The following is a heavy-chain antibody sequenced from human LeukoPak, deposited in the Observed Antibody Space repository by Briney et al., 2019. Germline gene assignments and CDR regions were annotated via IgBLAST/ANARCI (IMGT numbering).Heavy chain of an antibody. J-gene: IGHJ4*02. CDR3: ASRTGYYTYYFDY. D-gene: IGHD3-22*01. CDR2: IYSGGST. CDR1: GFTVSSNY. Sequence: PGGSLRLSCAASGFTVSSNYMSWVRQAPGKGLEWVSGIYSGGSTYHADSVKGRFTICRDNLKNTHGLQMNSLTAEDTAVYYCASRTGYYTYYFDYWGQGTLVTVSS. V-gene: IGHV3-53*01.